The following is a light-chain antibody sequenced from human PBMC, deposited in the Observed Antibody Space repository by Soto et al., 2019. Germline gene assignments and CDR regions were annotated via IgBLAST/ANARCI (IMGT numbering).Light chain of an antibody. CDR2: EVS. Sequence: QSALTQPPSASGSPGQSVTISCTGTSSDVGGYNYVSWYQQHPGKAPKLMIYEVSKRPSGVPDRFSGSKSGNTASLTVSGLRAEDEADYYCSSYAGSNNPPYVFGTGTKVTVL. CDR3: SSYAGSNNPPYV. V-gene: IGLV2-8*01. J-gene: IGLJ1*01. CDR1: SSDVGGYNY.